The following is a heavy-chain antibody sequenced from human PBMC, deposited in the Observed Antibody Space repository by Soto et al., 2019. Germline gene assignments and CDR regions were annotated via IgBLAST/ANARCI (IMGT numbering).Heavy chain of an antibody. CDR3: ARARLGIGAFDI. CDR1: GFTFSSYE. J-gene: IGHJ3*02. D-gene: IGHD7-27*01. CDR2: ISSSGSTI. V-gene: IGHV3-48*03. Sequence: GGSLRLSCAASGFTFSSYEMNWVRQAPGKGLEWVSYISSSGSTIYYADSVKDRFTISRDNAKNSLYLQMNSLRAEDTAVDYCARARLGIGAFDIWGQGTMVTVSS.